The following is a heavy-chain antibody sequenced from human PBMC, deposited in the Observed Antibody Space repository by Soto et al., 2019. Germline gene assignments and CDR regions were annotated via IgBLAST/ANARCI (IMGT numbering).Heavy chain of an antibody. Sequence: QVQLVESGGGVVQPGRSLRLSCAASGFTFSNYAMHWVRQTPGKGLEWVAVISYDGNNQYYADSVKGRFTISRDNSKNTLYLQMNCLRAEDTSVYSCARDLTGGSGWYGFDYWGQGTLVTVSS. D-gene: IGHD6-19*01. CDR1: GFTFSNYA. CDR2: ISYDGNNQ. V-gene: IGHV3-30-3*01. J-gene: IGHJ4*02. CDR3: ARDLTGGSGWYGFDY.